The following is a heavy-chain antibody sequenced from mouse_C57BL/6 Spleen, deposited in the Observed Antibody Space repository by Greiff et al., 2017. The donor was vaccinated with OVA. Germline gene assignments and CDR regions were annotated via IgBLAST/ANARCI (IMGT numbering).Heavy chain of an antibody. J-gene: IGHJ3*01. CDR3: ARGGYDYDPWFAY. Sequence: QVQLQQPGTELVKPGASVKLSCKASGYTFTSYWMHWVKQRPGQGLEWIGNINPSNGGTNYNEKFKSKATLTVDKSSSTAYMPLSSLTSEDSAVYYCARGGYDYDPWFAYWGQGTLVTVSA. V-gene: IGHV1-53*01. CDR2: INPSNGGT. D-gene: IGHD2-4*01. CDR1: GYTFTSYW.